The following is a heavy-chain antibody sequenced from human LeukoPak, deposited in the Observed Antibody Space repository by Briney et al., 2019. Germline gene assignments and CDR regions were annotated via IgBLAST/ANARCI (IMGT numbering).Heavy chain of an antibody. V-gene: IGHV3-20*04. CDR2: ITPNGGNT. Sequence: GGSLRLSCAASGFTFSYHGMNWVRQAPGKGLEWVSGITPNGGNTGYADSVRGRFTISRDNAKNSLYLQMNSLRAEDTAVYYCARDIVVGATNFDYWGQGTLVTVSS. D-gene: IGHD1-26*01. CDR3: ARDIVVGATNFDY. J-gene: IGHJ4*02. CDR1: GFTFSYHG.